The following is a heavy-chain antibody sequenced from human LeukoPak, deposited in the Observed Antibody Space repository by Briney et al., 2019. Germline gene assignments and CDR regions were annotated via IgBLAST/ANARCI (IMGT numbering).Heavy chain of an antibody. D-gene: IGHD6-13*01. CDR3: ASLIAAAGSGAFDI. CDR1: GFTFSDYY. Sequence: GGSLRLSCAASGFTFSDYYMSWIRQAPGKGLEWVSVIYSGGSTYYADSVKGRFTISRDNSKNTLYLQMNSLRAEDTAVYYCASLIAAAGSGAFDIWGQGTMVTVSS. CDR2: IYSGGST. J-gene: IGHJ3*02. V-gene: IGHV3-66*02.